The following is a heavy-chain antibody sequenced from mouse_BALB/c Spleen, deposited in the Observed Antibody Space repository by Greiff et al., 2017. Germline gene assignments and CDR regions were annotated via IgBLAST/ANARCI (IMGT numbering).Heavy chain of an antibody. CDR3: ARDGNYVVDY. V-gene: IGHV5-17*02. CDR2: ISSGSSTI. CDR1: GFTFSSFG. D-gene: IGHD2-1*01. Sequence: EVKLMESGGGLVQPGGSRKLSCAASGFTFSSFGMHWVRQAPEKGLEWVAYISSGSSTIYYADTVKGRFTISRDNPKNTLFLQMTSLRSEDTAMYYCARDGNYVVDYWGQGTTLTVSS. J-gene: IGHJ2*01.